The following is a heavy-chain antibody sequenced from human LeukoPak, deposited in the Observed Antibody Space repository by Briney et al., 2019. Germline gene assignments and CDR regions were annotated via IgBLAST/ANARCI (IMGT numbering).Heavy chain of an antibody. CDR2: ISGSGGST. CDR3: AKDPPSYDILTGPHWFDP. V-gene: IGHV3-23*01. Sequence: GGSLRLSCAASGFTFSSYAMSWVRQAPGKGLEWVSAISGSGGSTYYADSVKGRFTISRDNSKNTLYLQMNSLRAEDTAVYYCAKDPPSYDILTGPHWFDPWGQGTLVTVSS. CDR1: GFTFSSYA. D-gene: IGHD3-9*01. J-gene: IGHJ5*02.